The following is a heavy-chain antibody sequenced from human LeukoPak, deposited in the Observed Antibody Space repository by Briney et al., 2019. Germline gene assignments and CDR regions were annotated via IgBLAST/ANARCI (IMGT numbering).Heavy chain of an antibody. CDR3: ARDMSAFKRAMDV. D-gene: IGHD3-10*02. CDR1: GGSISIGGYY. CDR2: IFYNGNT. Sequence: SETLSLTCTVSGGSISIGGYYWSWIRQHPGKGLEWIGYIFYNGNTYYNPSLKSRLTISGDTSENQFSLKLSSVTAADTAVYYCARDMSAFKRAMDVWGQGTTVTVSS. J-gene: IGHJ6*02. V-gene: IGHV4-31*03.